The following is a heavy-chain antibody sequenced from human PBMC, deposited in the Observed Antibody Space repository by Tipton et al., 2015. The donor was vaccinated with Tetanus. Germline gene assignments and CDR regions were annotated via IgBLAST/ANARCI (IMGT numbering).Heavy chain of an antibody. D-gene: IGHD6-19*01. CDR3: ANCGSACAF. CDR1: GVSIADNTNY. V-gene: IGHV4-4*02. Sequence: GLVKPSGTLSLTCTVSGVSIADNTNYWGWVRQPPGKGLEWIGEIHHSGSTNYNPSLKSRVTISVDKSKNQFSLKLTSVTAADTAVYYCANCGSACAFWGQGTLVTVSS. CDR2: IHHSGST. J-gene: IGHJ4*02.